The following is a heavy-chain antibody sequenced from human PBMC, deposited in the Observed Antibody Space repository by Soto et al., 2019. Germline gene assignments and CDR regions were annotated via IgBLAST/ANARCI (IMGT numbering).Heavy chain of an antibody. V-gene: IGHV3-23*01. CDR2: ISDSGDST. CDR1: GFRLTTSA. D-gene: IGHD1-26*01. J-gene: IGHJ4*02. Sequence: ESGGGLVQPGDSLRLSCAASGFRLTTSAMTWVRQAPGKGLEWVSAISDSGDSTYYADSVRDRFTISRDTSKNTVYLQMNSLRAEDTAVYYCAKDRTKWAYWGQGTLVTVSS. CDR3: AKDRTKWAY.